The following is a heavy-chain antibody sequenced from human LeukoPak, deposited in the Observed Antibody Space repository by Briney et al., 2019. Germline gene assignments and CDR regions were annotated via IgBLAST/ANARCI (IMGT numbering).Heavy chain of an antibody. CDR3: AREGYSSGSHGMDV. CDR2: IIPILGIA. Sequence: SVNVSCKASGGTFSSYAISWVRQAPGQGLEWMGRIIPILGIANYAQKFQGRVTITADKSTSTAYMELSSLRSEDTAVYYCAREGYSSGSHGMDVWGQGTTVTVSS. J-gene: IGHJ6*02. CDR1: GGTFSSYA. V-gene: IGHV1-69*04. D-gene: IGHD6-19*01.